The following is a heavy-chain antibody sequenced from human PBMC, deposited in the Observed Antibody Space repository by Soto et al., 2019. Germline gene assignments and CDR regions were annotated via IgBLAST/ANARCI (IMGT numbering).Heavy chain of an antibody. CDR3: ARAGSSGWYYYFDY. CDR2: IYYSGST. CDR1: GGSISSYY. D-gene: IGHD6-19*01. J-gene: IGHJ4*02. Sequence: SETLSLTCTVSGGSISSYYWSWIRQPPGKGLEWIGYIYYSGSTNYNPSLKSRVTISVDTSKNQFSLKLSSVTAADTAVYYCARAGSSGWYYYFDYWGQGTLVTVSS. V-gene: IGHV4-59*01.